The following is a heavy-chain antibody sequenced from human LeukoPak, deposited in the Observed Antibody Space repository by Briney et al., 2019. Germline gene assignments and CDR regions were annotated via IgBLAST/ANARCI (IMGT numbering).Heavy chain of an antibody. J-gene: IGHJ4*02. CDR1: GGSSSGYY. CDR3: ARESNQYYFDY. CDR2: INHSGST. Sequence: SETLSLTCAVYGGSSSGYYWSWIRQPPGKGLEWIGEINHSGSTNYNPSLKSRVTISVDTSKNQFSLKLSSVTAADTAVYYCARESNQYYFDYWGQGTLVTVSS. D-gene: IGHD2-8*01. V-gene: IGHV4-34*01.